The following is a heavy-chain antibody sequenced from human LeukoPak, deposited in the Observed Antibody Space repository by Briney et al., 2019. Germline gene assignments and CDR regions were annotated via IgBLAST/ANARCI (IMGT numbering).Heavy chain of an antibody. V-gene: IGHV3-33*01. J-gene: IGHJ3*02. D-gene: IGHD3-3*01. Sequence: GGSLRLFCGASGFTFSRDAMHWVRQAPGKGLEWVAVIWFDGSNKYYADSVKGRFTVSRDNSRNTLYLQMNSLGAEDTAVYYCGGDPLGSGFAFEIWGQGTMVTVSS. CDR3: GGDPLGSGFAFEI. CDR1: GFTFSRDA. CDR2: IWFDGSNK.